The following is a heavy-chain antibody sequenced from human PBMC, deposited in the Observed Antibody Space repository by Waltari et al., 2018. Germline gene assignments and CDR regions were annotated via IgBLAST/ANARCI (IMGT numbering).Heavy chain of an antibody. Sequence: QVQLVQSGAGVKKPGSSVKVSCKASGGTVSSYAISWVRQAPGQGLEWMGVIIPIFGTANYAQKFQGRVTITADESTSTAYMELSSLRSEDTAVYYCARGEYSSSPFDYWGQGTLVTVSS. CDR3: ARGEYSSSPFDY. J-gene: IGHJ4*02. D-gene: IGHD6-6*01. CDR2: IIPIFGTA. CDR1: GGTVSSYA. V-gene: IGHV1-69*13.